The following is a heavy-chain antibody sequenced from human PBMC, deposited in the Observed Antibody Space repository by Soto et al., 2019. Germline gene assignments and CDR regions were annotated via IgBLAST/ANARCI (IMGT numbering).Heavy chain of an antibody. CDR2: ISYDGSNK. D-gene: IGHD3-10*01. CDR1: GFTFSSYG. CDR3: AKDSGFGELYFDY. J-gene: IGHJ4*02. Sequence: GGSLRLSCAASGFTFSSYGMHWVRQAPGKGLEWVAVISYDGSNKYYADSVKGRFTISRDNSKNTLYLQMNSLRAEDTAVYYCAKDSGFGELYFDYWGQGTLVTVSS. V-gene: IGHV3-30*18.